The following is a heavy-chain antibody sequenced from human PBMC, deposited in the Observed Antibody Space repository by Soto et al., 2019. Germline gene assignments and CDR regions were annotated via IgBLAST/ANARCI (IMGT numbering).Heavy chain of an antibody. CDR2: INPYNDNT. CDR1: GYTFTNYG. J-gene: IGHJ6*01. D-gene: IGHD1-20*01. CDR3: ARDPPYNXNDPGPLHPYYYYAMAV. Sequence: ASVKVSCKTSGYTFTNYGVSWVRQAPGQGLEWLGWINPYNDNTYYAKNVQGRVTMTTDTSTSTAFMELRGLSSADTAVYYCARDPPYNXNDPGPLHPYYYYAMAVWGQGTTVTVSS. V-gene: IGHV1-18*04.